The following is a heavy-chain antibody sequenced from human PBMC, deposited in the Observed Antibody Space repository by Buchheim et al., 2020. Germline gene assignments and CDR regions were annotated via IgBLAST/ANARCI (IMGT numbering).Heavy chain of an antibody. V-gene: IGHV3-30*04. CDR2: ISYDGSNK. CDR3: ARDQWFATTKYFDY. CDR1: GFTFSSYA. D-gene: IGHD4-17*01. J-gene: IGHJ4*02. Sequence: QVQLVESGGGVVQPGRSLRLSCAASGFTFSSYAMHWVRQAPGKGLEWVAVISYDGSNKYYADSVKGRFTISRDNSKNTLYLQMNSLRAKDTAVYYCARDQWFATTKYFDYWGQGTL.